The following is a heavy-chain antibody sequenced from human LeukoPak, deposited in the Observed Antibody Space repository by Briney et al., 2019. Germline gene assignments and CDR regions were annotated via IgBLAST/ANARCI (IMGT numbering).Heavy chain of an antibody. D-gene: IGHD3-22*01. J-gene: IGHJ4*02. CDR3: ARGRPPSSRGYYDY. Sequence: PSETLSLTCSVSGYSISSGYFWGWIRQPPGKGLEWVGSIHHSGNTYYNPSLKTRVTISVDTSNNQFSLTLTSVTAAAPAQHYCARGRPPSSRGYYDYWAQGTLVTVSS. CDR2: IHHSGNT. V-gene: IGHV4-38-2*02. CDR1: GYSISSGYF.